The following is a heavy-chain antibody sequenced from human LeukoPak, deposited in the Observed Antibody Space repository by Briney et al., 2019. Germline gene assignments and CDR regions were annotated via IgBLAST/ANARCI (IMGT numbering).Heavy chain of an antibody. J-gene: IGHJ4*02. CDR1: GGTFSSYA. D-gene: IGHD3-9*01. V-gene: IGHV1-69*04. CDR3: ARAPPDSRYLGEYYFDY. CDR2: IIPIFGIA. Sequence: GSSVKVSCKASGGTFSSYAISRVRQAPGQGLEWMGRIIPIFGIANYAQKFQGRVTITADKSTSTAYMELSSLRSEDTAVYYCARAPPDSRYLGEYYFDYWGQGTLVTVSS.